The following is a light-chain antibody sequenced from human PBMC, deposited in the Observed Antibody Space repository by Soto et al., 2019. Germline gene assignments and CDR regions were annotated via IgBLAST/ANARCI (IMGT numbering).Light chain of an antibody. Sequence: DIQMTQSPSTLSASVGDRVTITCRASQSISSWLAWYQQKPGKAPKLLIYKASSLESGFPSRFSGSGSGTEFTLTISSLQPDDFATYYCQQYNSYRGTFGQGTKVEIK. V-gene: IGKV1-5*03. CDR2: KAS. CDR3: QQYNSYRGT. CDR1: QSISSW. J-gene: IGKJ1*01.